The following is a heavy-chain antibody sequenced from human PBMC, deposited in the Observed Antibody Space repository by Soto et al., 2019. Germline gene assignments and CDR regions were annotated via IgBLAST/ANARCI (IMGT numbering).Heavy chain of an antibody. D-gene: IGHD1-1*01. CDR1: GFTFSNYG. J-gene: IGHJ6*02. Sequence: GGSLRLSCAASGFTFSNYGIHWVRQAPGKGLEWVAVISSSSSYIYYADSVKGRFTISRDNAKNSLYLQMNSLRAEDTAVYYCARGNSDYYYGMDVWGQGTTVTAP. V-gene: IGHV3-21*01. CDR3: ARGNSDYYYGMDV. CDR2: ISSSSSYI.